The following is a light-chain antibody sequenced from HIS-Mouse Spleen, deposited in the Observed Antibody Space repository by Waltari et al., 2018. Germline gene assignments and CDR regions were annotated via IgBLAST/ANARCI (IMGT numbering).Light chain of an antibody. Sequence: SYELTQPPSVSVSPGQTARITCSGDALPKKYAYWYQQKSGPAPLLVIYEDSKRPSGVPERFSCSSSGTMATLTISGAQVEDEADYYCYSTDSSGNHRVFGGGTKLTVL. CDR1: ALPKKY. CDR2: EDS. V-gene: IGLV3-10*01. CDR3: YSTDSSGNHRV. J-gene: IGLJ2*01.